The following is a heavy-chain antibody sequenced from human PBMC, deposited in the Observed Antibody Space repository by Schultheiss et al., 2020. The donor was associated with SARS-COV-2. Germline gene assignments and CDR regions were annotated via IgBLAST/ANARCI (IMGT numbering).Heavy chain of an antibody. D-gene: IGHD3-10*01. V-gene: IGHV3-11*06. Sequence: GESLKISCVASGFSFSIYWMSWVRQAPGKGLEWVSYISSSSSYTNYADSVKGRFTISRDNAKNTLYLQMNSLRAEDTAVYYCARDDVGALDYWGQGTLVTVSS. J-gene: IGHJ4*02. CDR1: GFSFSIYW. CDR2: ISSSSSYT. CDR3: ARDDVGALDY.